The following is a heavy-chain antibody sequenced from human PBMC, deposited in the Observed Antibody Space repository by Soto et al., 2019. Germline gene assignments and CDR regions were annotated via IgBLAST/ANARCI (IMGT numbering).Heavy chain of an antibody. Sequence: GGSLRLSCAASGFTFSSYSMNWVRQAPGKGLEWVSSISSSSSYIYYADSVKGRFTISRDNAKNSLYLQMNSLRAEDTAVYYCARGELYTSSSWWYYYGMDVWGQGTTVTVSS. J-gene: IGHJ6*02. CDR3: ARGELYTSSSWWYYYGMDV. CDR2: ISSSSSYI. D-gene: IGHD6-13*01. V-gene: IGHV3-21*01. CDR1: GFTFSSYS.